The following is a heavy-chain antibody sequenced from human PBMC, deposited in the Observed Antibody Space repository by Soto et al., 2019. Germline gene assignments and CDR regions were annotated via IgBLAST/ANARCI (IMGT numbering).Heavy chain of an antibody. D-gene: IGHD3-3*01. CDR1: GFTFSSYA. J-gene: IGHJ4*02. V-gene: IGHV3-30*14. Sequence: QVQLVESGGGVVQPGRSLRLSCAASGFTFSSYAMHWVRQAPGKGLEWVAVISYDGSNKYYADSVKGRFTISRDNSNNTLYFQMNSLRAEDKAVYYCARDPSDGYDFPFDYWGQGTLVTVSS. CDR3: ARDPSDGYDFPFDY. CDR2: ISYDGSNK.